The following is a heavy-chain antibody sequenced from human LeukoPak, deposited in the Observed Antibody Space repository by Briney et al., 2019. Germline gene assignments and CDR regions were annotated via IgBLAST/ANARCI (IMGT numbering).Heavy chain of an antibody. CDR1: SGSLSGHS. CDR3: ARGSLYDSSGYYWYY. V-gene: IGHV4-59*11. Sequence: PSETLSHTCTVSSGSLSGHSWTWIRQPPGKGLEWIGYIYYSGSPNYSPSLKSRVTISADTSKSQFSLQVTSVTPADTAVYYCARGSLYDSSGYYWYYWGQGSLVTVSS. CDR2: IYYSGSP. D-gene: IGHD3-22*01. J-gene: IGHJ4*02.